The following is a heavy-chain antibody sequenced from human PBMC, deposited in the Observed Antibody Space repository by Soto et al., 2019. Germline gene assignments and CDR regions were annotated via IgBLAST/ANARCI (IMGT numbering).Heavy chain of an antibody. Sequence: EVQLVETGGGLIQPGGSLRLSCAASGLTVSRTQMAWVRQVPGKGLQWVSVIYSAGSTYYANALKGRFTISRDISENKIYLDLSRVTGDDTAIYYWARVREPEYSSSIFFDYWGRGILVTVSS. J-gene: IGHJ4*02. CDR2: IYSAGST. CDR1: GLTVSRTQ. CDR3: ARVREPEYSSSIFFDY. V-gene: IGHV3-53*02. D-gene: IGHD6-6*01.